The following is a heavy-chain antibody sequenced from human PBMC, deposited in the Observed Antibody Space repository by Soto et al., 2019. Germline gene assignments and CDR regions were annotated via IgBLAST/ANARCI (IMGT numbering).Heavy chain of an antibody. J-gene: IGHJ4*02. Sequence: GGFLRLSCAASGVAFSDPYMSWIRQAPGKGLEWISYISSSGSTIYYADSVKGRFTISRDNAKKSLYLQMDSLTADDTAVYYCARGGASVTTPFDYWGQGTQVTVSS. V-gene: IGHV3-11*01. D-gene: IGHD4-17*01. CDR1: GVAFSDPY. CDR2: ISSSGSTI. CDR3: ARGGASVTTPFDY.